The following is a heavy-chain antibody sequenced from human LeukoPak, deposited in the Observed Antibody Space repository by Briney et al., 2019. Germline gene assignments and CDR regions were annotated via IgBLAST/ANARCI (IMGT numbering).Heavy chain of an antibody. CDR3: ARAAVGATPFDY. V-gene: IGHV1-18*01. J-gene: IGHJ4*02. Sequence: ASVKVSCEASGYTFTSYGISWVRQAPGQGLEWMGWISAYNGNTNYAQKLQGRVTMTTDTSTSTAYMELRSLRSDDTAVYYCARAAVGATPFDYWGQGTLVTVSS. CDR2: ISAYNGNT. CDR1: GYTFTSYG. D-gene: IGHD1-26*01.